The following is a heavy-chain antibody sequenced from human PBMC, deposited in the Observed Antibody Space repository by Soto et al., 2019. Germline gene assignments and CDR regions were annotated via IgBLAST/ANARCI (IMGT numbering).Heavy chain of an antibody. CDR3: ARVRDFWSGYYTGYNWFDP. CDR2: ISAYNGNT. J-gene: IGHJ5*02. D-gene: IGHD3-3*01. Sequence: QVQLMQSGAEVKKPGASVKVSCKASGYTFTSYGISWVRQAPGQGLEWMGWISAYNGNTNYAQKLQGRVTMTTDTSTSTAYMELRSLRSDDTAVYYCARVRDFWSGYYTGYNWFDPWGQGTLVTVSS. CDR1: GYTFTSYG. V-gene: IGHV1-18*04.